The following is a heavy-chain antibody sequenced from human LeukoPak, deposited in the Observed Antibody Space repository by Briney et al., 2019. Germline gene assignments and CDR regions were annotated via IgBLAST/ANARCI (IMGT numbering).Heavy chain of an antibody. V-gene: IGHV1-46*01. J-gene: IGHJ3*02. CDR2: INPSSGTT. D-gene: IGHD6-13*01. CDR3: ATSIAAAQYNAFDI. CDR1: GYTFTSYY. Sequence: ASVKVSCKASGYTFTSYYMYWVRQAPGQGLEWMGIINPSSGTTSYAQKFQGRVTITADESTSTAYMELSSLRSEDTAVYYCATSIAAAQYNAFDIWGQGTMVTVSS.